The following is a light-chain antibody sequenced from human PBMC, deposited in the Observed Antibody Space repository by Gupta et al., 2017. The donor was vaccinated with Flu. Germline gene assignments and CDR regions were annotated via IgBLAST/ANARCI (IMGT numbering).Light chain of an antibody. V-gene: IGLV1-40*01. CDR3: QSYESSLSGSKV. CDR2: GNS. CDR1: SSNIGAGYD. Sequence: QSVLTQPPSVSGAPGQRVTISCTGSSSNIGAGYDVHWYQQLPGTAPKLLLYGNSNRPSGVPARCSGSKSGTSAALAITGLQAEEEADYYCQSYESSLSGSKVFGGGTKLTVL. J-gene: IGLJ3*02.